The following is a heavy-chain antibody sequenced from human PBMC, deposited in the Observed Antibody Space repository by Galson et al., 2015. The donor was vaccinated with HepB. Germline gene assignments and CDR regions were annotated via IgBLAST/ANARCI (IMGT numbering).Heavy chain of an antibody. Sequence: SVKVSCKASGYTFTSYYMHWVRQAPGQGLEWMGVINPSGGSTNYAQKLQGRVTMTRDTSTSTVYMELSSLKSEDTAVYFCAREMGSSSGVNNWFDPWGQGTLVTVSS. CDR2: INPSGGST. D-gene: IGHD6-6*01. CDR3: AREMGSSSGVNNWFDP. J-gene: IGHJ5*02. V-gene: IGHV1-46*04. CDR1: GYTFTSYY.